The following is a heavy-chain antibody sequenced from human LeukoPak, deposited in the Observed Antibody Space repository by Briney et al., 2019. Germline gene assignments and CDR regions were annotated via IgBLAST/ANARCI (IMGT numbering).Heavy chain of an antibody. CDR1: GFTFSSYA. V-gene: IGHV3-23*01. CDR2: ISGSGGST. CDR3: AKVVEHYDSSGYWMGFDAFDI. D-gene: IGHD3-22*01. Sequence: PGGSLRLSCAASGFTFSSYATSWVRQAPGKGLEWVSAISGSGGSTYYADSVKGRFTISRDNSKNTLYLQMNSLRAEDTAVYYCAKVVEHYDSSGYWMGFDAFDIWGQGTMVTVSS. J-gene: IGHJ3*02.